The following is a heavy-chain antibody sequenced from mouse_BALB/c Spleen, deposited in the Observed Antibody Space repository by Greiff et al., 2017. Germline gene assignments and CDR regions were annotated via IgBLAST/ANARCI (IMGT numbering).Heavy chain of an antibody. CDR3: ARAVRRRCYFDY. Sequence: VQLQQSGPELVKPGASVKLSCKASGYAFTSYNMYWVKQSPGQGLEWIGYIDPYNGGTNYNQKFKGKATLTVDKSSSTAYMHLNSLTSEDSAVYYCARAVRRRCYFDYWGQGTTLTVSS. V-gene: IGHV1S135*01. CDR1: GYAFTSYN. CDR2: IDPYNGGT. D-gene: IGHD2-14*01. J-gene: IGHJ2*01.